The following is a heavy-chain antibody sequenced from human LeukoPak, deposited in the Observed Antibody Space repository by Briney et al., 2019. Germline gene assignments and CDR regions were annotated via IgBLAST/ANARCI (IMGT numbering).Heavy chain of an antibody. V-gene: IGHV3-13*04. CDR2: IGTAGDT. J-gene: IGHJ4*02. CDR1: GFTFSNYD. CDR3: TRAAEIFTGPYFFEY. D-gene: IGHD3-9*01. Sequence: PGGSLRLSCAASGFTFSNYDMHWVRQAPGKGLEWVSLIGTAGDTYYSDYVKGRFTISSENAKNSLYLQMNSLRAGDTAVYYCTRAAEIFTGPYFFEYWGQGNLVTVSS.